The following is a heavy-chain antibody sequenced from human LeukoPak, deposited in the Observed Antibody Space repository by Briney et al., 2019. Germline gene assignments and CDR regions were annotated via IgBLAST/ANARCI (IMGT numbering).Heavy chain of an antibody. CDR2: ISAYNGHT. CDR1: GRTFSYYA. CDR3: ARDQRVVPAAKGSGRRGYPDY. D-gene: IGHD2-2*01. V-gene: IGHV1-18*01. Sequence: ASVKVSCKASGRTFSYYAISWVRQAPGQGLEWMGWISAYNGHTNYAQKLQGRVTMTTDTSTSTAYMELRSLRSDDTAVYYCARDQRVVPAAKGSGRRGYPDYWGQGTLVTVSS. J-gene: IGHJ4*02.